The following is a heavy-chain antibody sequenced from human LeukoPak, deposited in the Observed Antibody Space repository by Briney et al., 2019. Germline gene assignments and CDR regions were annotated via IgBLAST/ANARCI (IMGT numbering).Heavy chain of an antibody. D-gene: IGHD6-13*01. CDR1: GFTFSSYG. CDR3: AKIGGGRRQQLAQYYFDY. J-gene: IGHJ4*02. V-gene: IGHV3-30*18. Sequence: PGRSLRLSCAASGFTFSSYGMHWVRQAPGKGLEWVAVISYDGGNKYSSDSVKGRFTISRDNSKDTLYLQMNSLRAEDTAVYYCAKIGGGRRQQLAQYYFDYWGQGTLVTVSS. CDR2: ISYDGGNK.